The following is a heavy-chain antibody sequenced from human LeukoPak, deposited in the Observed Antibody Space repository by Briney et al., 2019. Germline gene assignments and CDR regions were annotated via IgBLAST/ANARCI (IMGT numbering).Heavy chain of an antibody. CDR2: IDYSGDT. J-gene: IGHJ5*02. CDR1: GGSISGYY. CDR3: ARHPPGLRYFDP. Sequence: SETLSLTCTVSGGSISGYYWSWIRQPPGKALEWIAYIDYSGDTDSSPSLKSRVTISVDTSKNQFSLRLNSVTAADTAFYYCARHPPGLRYFDPWGQGTLVTVSS. D-gene: IGHD3-9*01. V-gene: IGHV4-59*08.